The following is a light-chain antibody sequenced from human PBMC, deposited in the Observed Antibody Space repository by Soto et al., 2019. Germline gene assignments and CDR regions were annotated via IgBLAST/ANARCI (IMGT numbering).Light chain of an antibody. Sequence: SYELTQSPSVSVAPGQTARITCEEANIGTKSVHWYQQKPGQAPVLVVYDDNDRPSGIPERLSVSNSGTTATLAISRVEAGDEADYYCQVWDSTSDLVVFGGGTKLTVL. J-gene: IGLJ2*01. CDR2: DDN. CDR3: QVWDSTSDLVV. CDR1: NIGTKS. V-gene: IGLV3-21*02.